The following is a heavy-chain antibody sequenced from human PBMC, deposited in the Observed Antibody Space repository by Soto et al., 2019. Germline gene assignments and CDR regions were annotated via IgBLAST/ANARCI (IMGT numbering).Heavy chain of an antibody. CDR1: GYSLTNYW. CDR2: IYPGNSDT. Sequence: GESFKNSCKGSGYSLTNYWIAWVRQMPGKVLEWVGIIYPGNSDTRYSPSFQGQVTLSADKSISTAYLQWSSLKASDTAMYYCARQDGDYFDYWGQGTLVTVSS. J-gene: IGHJ4*02. V-gene: IGHV5-51*01. CDR3: ARQDGDYFDY. D-gene: IGHD4-17*01.